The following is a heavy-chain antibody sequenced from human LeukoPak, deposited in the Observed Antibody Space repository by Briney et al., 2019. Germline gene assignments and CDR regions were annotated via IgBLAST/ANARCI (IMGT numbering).Heavy chain of an antibody. CDR3: ARLVGGSSLPPRRFDP. D-gene: IGHD6-13*01. Sequence: SVKVSCKASGGTFSSYAISWVRQAPGQGLEWMGGIIPIFGTANYAQKFQGRVTITADESTRTAYMALSSLRSEDTAVYYCARLVGGSSLPPRRFDPWGQGTLVTVSS. V-gene: IGHV1-69*13. CDR2: IIPIFGTA. CDR1: GGTFSSYA. J-gene: IGHJ5*02.